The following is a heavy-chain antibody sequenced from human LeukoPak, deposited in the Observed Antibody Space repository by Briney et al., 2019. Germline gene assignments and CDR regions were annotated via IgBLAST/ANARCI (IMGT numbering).Heavy chain of an antibody. J-gene: IGHJ4*02. CDR3: ARSGSGYSSSWYEYYFDY. Sequence: GGSLRLSCAASGFTFSSYAMHWVRQAPGKWLEWVAVISYDGSNKYYADSVKGRFTISRDNSKNTLYLQMNSLRAEDTAVYYCARSGSGYSSSWYEYYFDYWGQGTLVTVSS. D-gene: IGHD6-13*01. CDR1: GFTFSSYA. V-gene: IGHV3-30-3*01. CDR2: ISYDGSNK.